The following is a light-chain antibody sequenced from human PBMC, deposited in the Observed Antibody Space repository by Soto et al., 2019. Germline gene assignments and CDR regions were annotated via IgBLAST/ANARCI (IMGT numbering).Light chain of an antibody. J-gene: IGLJ2*01. CDR1: SSDVGGYNY. V-gene: IGLV2-14*01. CDR2: DVS. Sequence: QSALTQPASVSGSPGQSITISCTGTSSDVGGYNYVSWYQQHPGKAPKLMIYDVSNRRSGVSNRFSGSKSGNTASLTISGRQAEDEADYYCSSYTRSSTLEVFGGGTKLTVL. CDR3: SSYTRSSTLEV.